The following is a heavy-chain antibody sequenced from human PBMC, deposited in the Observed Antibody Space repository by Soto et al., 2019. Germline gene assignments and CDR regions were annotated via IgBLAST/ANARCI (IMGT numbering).Heavy chain of an antibody. CDR3: ARGSGSRLNYYYKGIDV. D-gene: IGHD1-26*01. CDR1: GGSFSGYY. V-gene: IGHV4-34*01. CDR2: INHSGST. J-gene: IGHJ6*02. Sequence: SETLSLTCAVYGGSFSGYYWSWIRQPPGKGLEWIGEINHSGSTNYNPSLKSRVTISVDTSKNQFTLKLSSVTAADTAVYYCARGSGSRLNYYYKGIDVWGQGTTVTRS.